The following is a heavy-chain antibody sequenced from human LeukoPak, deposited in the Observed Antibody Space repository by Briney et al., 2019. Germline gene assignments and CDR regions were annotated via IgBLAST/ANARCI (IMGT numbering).Heavy chain of an antibody. CDR2: ISYDGSNK. CDR3: GRGSVGFGELNY. J-gene: IGHJ4*02. V-gene: IGHV3-30-3*01. CDR1: GFTFSSYA. Sequence: GGSLRLSCAASGFTFSSYAMRWVRQAPGKGLEWVAVISYDGSNKFYADSVKGRFTLSGDDSKNTLYLQMNSLRIEDTAVYYCGRGSVGFGELNYWGQGTLVTVSS. D-gene: IGHD3-10*01.